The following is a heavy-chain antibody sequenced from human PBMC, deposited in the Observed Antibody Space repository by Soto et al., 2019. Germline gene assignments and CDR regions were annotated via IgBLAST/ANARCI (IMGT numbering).Heavy chain of an antibody. J-gene: IGHJ4*02. V-gene: IGHV3-23*01. CDR3: AKGSGSSSGVWDNFDY. D-gene: IGHD6-13*01. CDR1: GFTFSSYA. CDR2: ISGSGGST. Sequence: GGSLRLSCAASGFTFSSYAMIWVRQAPGKGLEWVSAISGSGGSTYYADSVKGRFTISRDNSKNTLYLQMNSLRAEDTAVYYCAKGSGSSSGVWDNFDYWGQGTLFTVSS.